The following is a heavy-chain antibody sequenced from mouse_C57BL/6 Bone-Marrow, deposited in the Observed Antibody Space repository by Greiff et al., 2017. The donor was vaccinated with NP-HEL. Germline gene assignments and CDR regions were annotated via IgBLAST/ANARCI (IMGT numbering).Heavy chain of an antibody. CDR2: IWRGGST. V-gene: IGHV2-5*01. CDR1: GFSLTSYG. CDR3: ANYYYAMDY. J-gene: IGHJ4*01. Sequence: VKLMESGPGLVQPSQSLSITCTVSGFSLTSYGVHWVRQSPAKGLEWLGVIWRGGSTDYNAAFMSRLSITKDNSKSQVFFKMNSLQADDTAIYYCANYYYAMDYWGQGTSVTVSS.